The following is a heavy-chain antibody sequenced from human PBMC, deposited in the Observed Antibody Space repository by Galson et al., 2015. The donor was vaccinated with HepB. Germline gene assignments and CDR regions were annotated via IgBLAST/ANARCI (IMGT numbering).Heavy chain of an antibody. V-gene: IGHV3-30-3*01. CDR2: ISYDGSNK. Sequence: SLRLSCAASGFTFSSYAMHWVRQAPGKGLEWVAVISYDGSNKYYADSVKGRFTISRDNSKNTLYLQMNSLRAEDTAVYYCARARGYSYGLDYWGQGTLVTVSS. J-gene: IGHJ4*02. CDR3: ARARGYSYGLDY. D-gene: IGHD5-18*01. CDR1: GFTFSSYA.